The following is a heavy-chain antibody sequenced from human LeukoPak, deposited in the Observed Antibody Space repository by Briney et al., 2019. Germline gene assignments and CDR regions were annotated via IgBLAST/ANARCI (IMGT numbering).Heavy chain of an antibody. V-gene: IGHV3-23*01. D-gene: IGHD3-10*02. CDR1: GFTFSSYA. CDR2: ISGSGGST. J-gene: IGHJ4*02. CDR3: AKDGRGGVRGVPYYFDY. Sequence: GGSLRLSCAASGFTFSSYAMSWVRQAPGKGLEWVSAISGSGGSTYYADSVKGRFTISRDNSKNTLYLQMNSLRAEDTAVYYCAKDGRGGVRGVPYYFDYWGQGTLVTVSS.